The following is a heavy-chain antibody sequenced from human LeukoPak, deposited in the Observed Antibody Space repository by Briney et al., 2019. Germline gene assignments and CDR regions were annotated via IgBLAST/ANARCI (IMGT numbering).Heavy chain of an antibody. CDR2: IYYSGST. J-gene: IGHJ6*04. Sequence: SETLSLTCTVSGGSVSSGSYYWSWIRQPPGKGLEWIGYIYYSGSTNYNPSLKSRVTISVDTSKNQFSLKLSSVTAADTAVYYCARDPGKYYDILTGYHYYYYYGVDVWGKGTTVTVSS. CDR3: ARDPGKYYDILTGYHYYYYYGVDV. CDR1: GGSVSSGSYY. D-gene: IGHD3-9*01. V-gene: IGHV4-61*01.